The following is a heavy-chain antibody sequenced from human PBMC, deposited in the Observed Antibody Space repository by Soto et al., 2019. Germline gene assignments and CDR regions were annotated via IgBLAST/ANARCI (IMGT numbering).Heavy chain of an antibody. D-gene: IGHD1-26*01. Sequence: PGGSMRLSCITSGFTFGDYAMIWFRKAPGKGLEWVSFITSKRYGGKTEYAAAVKGRFTISRDDSKSVAYLQMNSLRTDDTAVYYCSRLPHTNWGAALDYWGQGTLVTVSS. J-gene: IGHJ4*02. V-gene: IGHV3-49*03. CDR2: ITSKRYGGKT. CDR3: SRLPHTNWGAALDY. CDR1: GFTFGDYA.